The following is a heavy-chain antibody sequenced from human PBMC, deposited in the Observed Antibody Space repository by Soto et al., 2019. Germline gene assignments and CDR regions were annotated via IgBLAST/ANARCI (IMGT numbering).Heavy chain of an antibody. CDR3: ARRRGYCSSTSCFGGYYGMDV. CDR2: IYYSGST. Sequence: SETLSLTCTVSGGSISSSSYYWGWIRQPPGKGLEWIGSIYYSGSTYYNPSLKSRVTISVDTSKNQFSLKLSSVTAADTAVYYCARRRGYCSSTSCFGGYYGMDVWGQGTTVTVSS. CDR1: GGSISSSSYY. V-gene: IGHV4-39*01. D-gene: IGHD2-2*01. J-gene: IGHJ6*02.